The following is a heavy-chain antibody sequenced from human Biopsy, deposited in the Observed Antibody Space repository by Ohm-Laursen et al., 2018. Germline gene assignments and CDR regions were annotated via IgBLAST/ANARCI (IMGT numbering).Heavy chain of an antibody. Sequence: SLTLSCAASGFTFTDYYMIWVRHPPGTGLERVANINPDGSVKYFADSVKGRFTISRDNAENSMYLQMSSLTVDDTAVYYCARDERWGQGTLVTVSS. J-gene: IGHJ4*02. CDR3: ARDER. V-gene: IGHV3-7*01. CDR2: INPDGSVK. CDR1: GFTFTDYY. D-gene: IGHD5-24*01.